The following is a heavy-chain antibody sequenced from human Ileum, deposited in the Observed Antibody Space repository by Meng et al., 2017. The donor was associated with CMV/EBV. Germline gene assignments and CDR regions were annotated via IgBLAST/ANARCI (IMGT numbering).Heavy chain of an antibody. CDR1: GFTFSTYG. CDR3: ARAWEGSSSYYYYYGMDV. V-gene: IGHV3-21*01. J-gene: IGHJ6*02. D-gene: IGHD6-6*01. Sequence: GGSLRLSCAASGFTFSTYGMHWVRQAPGKGLEWVSSISSSSSYIYYADSVKGRFTISRDNAKNSLYLQMNSLRAEDTAVYYCARAWEGSSSYYYYYGMDVWGQGTTVTVSS. CDR2: ISSSSSYI.